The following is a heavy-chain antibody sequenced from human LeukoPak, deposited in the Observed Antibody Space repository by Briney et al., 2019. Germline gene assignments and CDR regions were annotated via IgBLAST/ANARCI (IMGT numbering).Heavy chain of an antibody. CDR1: GGSISSYY. Sequence: SETLSLTCTVSGGSISSYYWSWIRQPPGKGLEWIGSIHFSGSTYYKSSLKSRVTISVDTSKNQFSLKLSSVTAADTAVYYCARHGYYYDSSGYRYFDYWGQGILVTVSS. CDR3: ARHGYYYDSSGYRYFDY. D-gene: IGHD3-22*01. CDR2: IHFSGST. V-gene: IGHV4-39*01. J-gene: IGHJ4*02.